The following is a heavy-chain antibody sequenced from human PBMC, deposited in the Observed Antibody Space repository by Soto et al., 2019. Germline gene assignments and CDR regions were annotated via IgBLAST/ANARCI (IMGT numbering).Heavy chain of an antibody. D-gene: IGHD5-12*01. CDR2: IRSRSNGYAT. Sequence: GSLRLSCAASGFTLSGSVIYWVRQPSGKGLEWVGRIRSRSNGYATAYAASVRGRFTISRDDSKNTAYLQMNSLKTEDTAVYYCSRPGYSSYDSDYWCQGTLVTVSS. CDR1: GFTLSGSV. CDR3: SRPGYSSYDSDY. V-gene: IGHV3-73*01. J-gene: IGHJ4*02.